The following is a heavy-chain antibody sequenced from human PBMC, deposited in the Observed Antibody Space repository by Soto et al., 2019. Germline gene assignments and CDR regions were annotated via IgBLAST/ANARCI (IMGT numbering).Heavy chain of an antibody. CDR3: ARLVVVVAATSLSYWYFDL. CDR2: IYYSGST. Sequence: QVQLQESGPGLVKPSQTLSLTCIVSGGSISSGGYYWSWIRQHPGKGLEWIGYIYYSGSTYYNPSLKSRVTISVDTSKNQFSLKLSSVTAADTAVYYCARLVVVVAATSLSYWYFDLWGRGTLVTVSS. V-gene: IGHV4-31*03. D-gene: IGHD2-15*01. CDR1: GGSISSGGYY. J-gene: IGHJ2*01.